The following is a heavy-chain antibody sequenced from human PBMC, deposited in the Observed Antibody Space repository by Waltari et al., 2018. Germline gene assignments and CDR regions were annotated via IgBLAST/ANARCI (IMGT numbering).Heavy chain of an antibody. V-gene: IGHV3-23*01. Sequence: EVQLLESGGGLVQPGGSLRLSCEASGFTFSSYAMSWVRQAPGKGLEWVSTINGNGGSTHYADSVKGRFTIPRDNSKSTLYVQMNSLRAEDTAVYYCAKVVVSDSPDYCDYWGQGVLVAVSP. D-gene: IGHD2-15*01. J-gene: IGHJ4*02. CDR1: GFTFSSYA. CDR2: INGNGGST. CDR3: AKVVVSDSPDYCDY.